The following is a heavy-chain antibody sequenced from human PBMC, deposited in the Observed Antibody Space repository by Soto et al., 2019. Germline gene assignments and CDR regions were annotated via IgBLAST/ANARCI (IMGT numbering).Heavy chain of an antibody. J-gene: IGHJ4*02. CDR1: GSSFISYG. V-gene: IGHV1-18*01. Sequence: ASLKVYCKASGSSFISYGISCVRHTPGQGLEWMGWISAYNGNTNYAQKLQGRVTMTTDTSTSTAFMELRSLRSDDTAVYYCAKDAIAAPGVFDYWGQGTLVTVSS. CDR2: ISAYNGNT. D-gene: IGHD6-13*01. CDR3: AKDAIAAPGVFDY.